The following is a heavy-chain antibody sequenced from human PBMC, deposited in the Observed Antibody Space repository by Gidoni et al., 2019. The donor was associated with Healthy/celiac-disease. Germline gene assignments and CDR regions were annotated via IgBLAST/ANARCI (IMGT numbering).Heavy chain of an antibody. CDR1: GGSISRVSSY. V-gene: IGHV4-61*02. Sequence: QVQLQESGPGLVKPSHPLSLTCTVSGGSISRVSSYWSSIRQPAGKGLEWIGRIYTSGSTNYNPSLKSRVTISVDTSKNQFSLKLSSVTAADTAVYYCARDGPFITMVRGVIISLDAFDIWGQGTMVTVSS. J-gene: IGHJ3*02. D-gene: IGHD3-10*01. CDR2: IYTSGST. CDR3: ARDGPFITMVRGVIISLDAFDI.